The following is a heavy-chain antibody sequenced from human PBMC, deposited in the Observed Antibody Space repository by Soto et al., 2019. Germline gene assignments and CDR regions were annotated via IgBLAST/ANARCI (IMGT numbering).Heavy chain of an antibody. V-gene: IGHV3-48*03. CDR3: ARGDCKTSCYIGF. Sequence: PGGSLRLSCAASGFGFSNYEMNWVRQAPGKGLEWVSYITSSGGATMYADSVEGRFTISRDNAKDSLYLQMNSLRVEDTAVYYCARGDCKTSCYIGFWGQGALVTVSS. CDR1: GFGFSNYE. CDR2: ITSSGGAT. D-gene: IGHD2-2*02. J-gene: IGHJ4*02.